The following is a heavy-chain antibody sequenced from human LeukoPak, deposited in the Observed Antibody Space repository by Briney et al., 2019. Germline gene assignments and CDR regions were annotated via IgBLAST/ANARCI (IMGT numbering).Heavy chain of an antibody. CDR2: INWNGGST. J-gene: IGHJ4*02. D-gene: IGHD3-10*01. Sequence: GSLRLSCAASGFTFDDYGMSWVRQAPGKVLEWVSGINWNGGSTGYADSVKGRFTISRDNAKNSLYLQMNSLRAEDTALYYCAKGKERYYGSGSNYWGQGTLVTVSS. V-gene: IGHV3-20*04. CDR3: AKGKERYYGSGSNY. CDR1: GFTFDDYG.